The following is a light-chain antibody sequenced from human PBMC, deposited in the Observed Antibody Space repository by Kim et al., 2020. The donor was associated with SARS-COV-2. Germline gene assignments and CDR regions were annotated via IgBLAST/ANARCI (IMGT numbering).Light chain of an antibody. CDR1: QSVSSSY. CDR2: GAS. CDR3: QQYDDSPWT. V-gene: IGKV3-20*01. Sequence: EFVLTQSPGTLSLSPGERATLSCRASQSVSSSYLAWYQQKPGQTPRLLIYGASSRATGIPDRFSGSGSGTDFTLTISRLEPEDFAVYYCQQYDDSPWTFGQGTKVDIK. J-gene: IGKJ1*01.